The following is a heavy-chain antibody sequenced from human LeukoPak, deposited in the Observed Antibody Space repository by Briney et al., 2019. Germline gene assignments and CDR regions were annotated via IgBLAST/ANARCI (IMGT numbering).Heavy chain of an antibody. V-gene: IGHV3-21*01. CDR2: ISSSSSYI. Sequence: GGSLRLSWAASRFTFSSYGMHWVRQAPGKGREWVASISSSSSYIYYADSVKGRFTISRDNAKNSLYLQMNSLRAEDTAVYYCASSLGGDYYGSGVTYYFDYWGQGTLVTVSS. D-gene: IGHD3-10*01. CDR1: RFTFSSYG. J-gene: IGHJ4*02. CDR3: ASSLGGDYYGSGVTYYFDY.